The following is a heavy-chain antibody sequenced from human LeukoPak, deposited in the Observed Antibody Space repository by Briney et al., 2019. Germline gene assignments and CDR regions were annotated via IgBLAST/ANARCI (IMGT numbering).Heavy chain of an antibody. CDR1: GFIFSSYW. V-gene: IGHV3-7*03. J-gene: IGHJ3*02. D-gene: IGHD6-19*01. Sequence: GGSLRLSCAASGFIFSSYWMSWVRQAPGKGLEWVANIKQDGSEKYYVDSVKGRFTISRDSAKNSLFLQMNSLRAEDMALYYCAKDQGPAGLNAFDIWGQGTMVTVSS. CDR2: IKQDGSEK. CDR3: AKDQGPAGLNAFDI.